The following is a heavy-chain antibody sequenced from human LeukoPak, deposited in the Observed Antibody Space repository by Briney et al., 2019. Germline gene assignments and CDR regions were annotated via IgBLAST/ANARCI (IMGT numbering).Heavy chain of an antibody. V-gene: IGHV1-2*02. J-gene: IGHJ4*02. D-gene: IGHD6-13*01. CDR2: INPDSGGT. CDR3: ARDRLAAAGTGG. CDR1: GYTFTDSY. Sequence: ASVKVSCKASGYTFTDSYIHWVRQAPGQGLEWMGWINPDSGGTKYAQKFQGRVTMTRDTSISTAYMVLSTLRSDDTAVYYCARDRLAAAGTGGWGQGTLVIVSS.